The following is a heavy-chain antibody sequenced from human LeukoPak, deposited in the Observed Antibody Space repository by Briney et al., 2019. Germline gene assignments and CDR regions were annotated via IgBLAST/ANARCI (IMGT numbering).Heavy chain of an antibody. CDR1: GGSISSGDYY. CDR2: IYYSGST. Sequence: SETLSLTCTVSGGSISSGDYYWSWIRQPPGKGLEWIGYIYYSGSTYYNPSLKSRVTISVDTSKNQFSLKLSSVTAADTAVYYCARDVRAVAGTRYFQHWGQGTLVTVSS. D-gene: IGHD6-19*01. V-gene: IGHV4-30-4*01. CDR3: ARDVRAVAGTRYFQH. J-gene: IGHJ1*01.